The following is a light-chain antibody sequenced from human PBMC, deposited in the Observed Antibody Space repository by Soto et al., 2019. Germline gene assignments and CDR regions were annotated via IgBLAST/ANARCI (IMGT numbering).Light chain of an antibody. V-gene: IGKV3-20*01. CDR3: HQYGSSPAT. J-gene: IGKJ1*01. CDR2: GAS. CDR1: QIVSSSF. Sequence: EIVLSQSPGTLSLSPGERATLSCRSSQIVSSSFLAWYQQKPGQAPRLXVYGASSRATGIPDRFSGSGSGTDFTLTISRLEPEDFAAYYCHQYGSSPATFGQGTKVDIK.